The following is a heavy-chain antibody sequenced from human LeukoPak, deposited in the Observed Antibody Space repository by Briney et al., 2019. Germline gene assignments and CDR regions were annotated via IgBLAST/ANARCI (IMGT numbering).Heavy chain of an antibody. CDR3: ARSWGSGYYYDAFDI. V-gene: IGHV4-59*01. D-gene: IGHD3-22*01. CDR1: GGSISSYY. CDR2: IYYSGST. J-gene: IGHJ3*02. Sequence: SETLSLTCTVSGGSISSYYWSWIRQPPGKGLEWIGYIYYSGSTNFNPSLKSRVTISVDTSKNQFSLKLSSVTAADTAVYYCARSWGSGYYYDAFDIWGQGTMVTVSS.